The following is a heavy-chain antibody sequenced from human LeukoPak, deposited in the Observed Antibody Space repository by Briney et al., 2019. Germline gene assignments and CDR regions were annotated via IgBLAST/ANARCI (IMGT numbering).Heavy chain of an antibody. CDR3: ARSGQQRLTVFGVVEGPKSMFYS. V-gene: IGHV4-38-2*02. CDR2: IYHSGSN. D-gene: IGHD3-3*01. J-gene: IGHJ5*01. CDR1: GYSMTDGYY. Sequence: PSETLSLTCNISGYSMTDGYYWGWIRQPPGKGLEWLGNIYHSGSNYYNPPLKSRVSISVDTSKNQFSLNLSSVSAADTAVYYCARSGQQRLTVFGVVEGPKSMFYSWGQGILVTVS.